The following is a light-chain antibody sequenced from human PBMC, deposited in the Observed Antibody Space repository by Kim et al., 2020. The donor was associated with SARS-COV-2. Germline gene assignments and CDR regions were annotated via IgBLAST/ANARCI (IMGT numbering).Light chain of an antibody. V-gene: IGLV1-47*02. Sequence: GQRVTISCSGSSSNIGRNYVMWYQQLPGTAPKLLIFTNNQRPSGVPDRFSGSKSGTSASLAISGLRSEDKADYYCATWDDSLSGRVFGGGTQLTVL. CDR2: TNN. CDR3: ATWDDSLSGRV. CDR1: SSNIGRNY. J-gene: IGLJ2*01.